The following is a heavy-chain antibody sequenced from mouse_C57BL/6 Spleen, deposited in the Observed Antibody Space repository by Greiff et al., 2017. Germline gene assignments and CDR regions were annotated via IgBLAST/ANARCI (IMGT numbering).Heavy chain of an antibody. V-gene: IGHV1-69*01. J-gene: IGHJ2*01. CDR1: GYTFTSYW. CDR3: ARLDSKAYFDY. CDR2: IDPSDSYT. D-gene: IGHD2-5*01. Sequence: VQLQQPGAELVMPGASVKLSCKASGYTFTSYWMHWVKQRPGQGLEWIGEIDPSDSYTNYNQKFKGKSTLTVDKSSSTAYMQLSSLTSEDSAVYYCARLDSKAYFDYWGQGTTLTVSS.